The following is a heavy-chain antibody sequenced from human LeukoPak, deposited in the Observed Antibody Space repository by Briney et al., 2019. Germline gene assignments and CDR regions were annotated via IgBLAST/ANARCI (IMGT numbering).Heavy chain of an antibody. CDR1: GFTFDDYG. D-gene: IGHD3-22*01. CDR2: INWNGGST. J-gene: IGHJ3*02. CDR3: ARDGPSSGYYHHDAFDI. Sequence: GGSLRLSSAASGFTFDDYGMSWVRQAPGKGLEWVSGINWNGGSTGYADSVKGRFTISRDNAKNSLYLQMNSLRAEDTALYYCARDGPSSGYYHHDAFDIWGQGTMVTVSS. V-gene: IGHV3-20*04.